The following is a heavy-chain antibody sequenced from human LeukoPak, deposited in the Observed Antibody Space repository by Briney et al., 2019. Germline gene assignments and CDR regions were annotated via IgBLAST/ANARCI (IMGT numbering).Heavy chain of an antibody. D-gene: IGHD3-10*01. V-gene: IGHV3-21*01. Sequence: GGSLRLSCAASGFSFSSHSMNWVRQAPGKGLEWVSFIGSSSSLIYYADPVKGRFTISRDNAQNSLYLQMNSLRVEDTALYYCARERFHGSGAPRYDFWGQGTLVTVSS. J-gene: IGHJ4*02. CDR1: GFSFSSHS. CDR2: IGSSSSLI. CDR3: ARERFHGSGAPRYDF.